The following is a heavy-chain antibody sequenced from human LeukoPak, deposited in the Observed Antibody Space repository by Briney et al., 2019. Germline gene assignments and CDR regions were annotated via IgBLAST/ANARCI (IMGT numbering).Heavy chain of an antibody. CDR1: GFTFSSYA. D-gene: IGHD2-2*01. V-gene: IGHV3-30-3*01. CDR2: IPYDGSNK. J-gene: IGHJ6*02. CDR3: ARYCSSTSCYLDYYYGMDV. Sequence: PGRSLRLSCAASGFTFSSYAMHWVRQAPGKGLEWVAVIPYDGSNKYYADSVKGRFTISKDNSKNTLYLQMNSLRAEDTAVYYCARYCSSTSCYLDYYYGMDVWGQGTTVTVSS.